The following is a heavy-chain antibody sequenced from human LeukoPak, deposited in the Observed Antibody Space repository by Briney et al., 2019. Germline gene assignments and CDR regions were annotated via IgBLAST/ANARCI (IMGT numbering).Heavy chain of an antibody. CDR2: IYSGGST. Sequence: GGSLRLSCTVSGFTVSSNSMSWVRQAPGKGLEWVSVIYSGGSTYYADSMKGRFTISRDNAKKSLYLQMNSLRAEDTAVYYCARGHGVVAASDDAFDIWGQGTMVTVSS. J-gene: IGHJ3*02. CDR1: GFTVSSNS. V-gene: IGHV3-53*01. D-gene: IGHD2-2*01. CDR3: ARGHGVVAASDDAFDI.